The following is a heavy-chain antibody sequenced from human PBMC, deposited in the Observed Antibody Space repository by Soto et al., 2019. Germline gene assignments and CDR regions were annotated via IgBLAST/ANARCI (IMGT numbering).Heavy chain of an antibody. CDR2: ISAYNGNT. J-gene: IGHJ4*02. CDR1: GYSFTTYG. V-gene: IGHV1-18*01. Sequence: VTSVKVSCKSSGYSFTTYGINWVRPAPGQGLEWMGWISAYNGNTNYARKFQGRITITKDTSTSSVYMDLRSLATDDTALYYCARDPGSDSGSHLLWGQGTLVTVSS. CDR3: ARDPGSDSGSHLL. D-gene: IGHD1-26*01.